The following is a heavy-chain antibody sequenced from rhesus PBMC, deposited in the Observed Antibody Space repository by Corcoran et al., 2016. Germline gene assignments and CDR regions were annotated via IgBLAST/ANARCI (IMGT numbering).Heavy chain of an antibody. J-gene: IGHJ4*01. Sequence: QLQLQESGPGLVKPSETLPVTCDVSGGSISSSYWSCIRQAPGKGVEWIGYIYGSGSSTNYNPSLKSRVTLSVDTSKNQLSLKLSSVTAADTAVYYCARIPDTVGYFDYWGQGVLVTVSS. CDR2: IYGSGSST. V-gene: IGHV4-169*01. D-gene: IGHD5-30*01. CDR3: ARIPDTVGYFDY. CDR1: GGSISSSY.